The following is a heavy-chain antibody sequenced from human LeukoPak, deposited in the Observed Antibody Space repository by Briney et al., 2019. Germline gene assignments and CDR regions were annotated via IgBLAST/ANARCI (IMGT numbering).Heavy chain of an antibody. CDR2: INPNSGGT. Sequence: GASVKVSCKASGYTFTGYYMHWVRQAPGQGLEWMGWINPNSGGTNYAQKFQGGVTMTTDTSTSTAYMELRRLRSDDTAVYYCAGPQPYYFDYWGQGTLVTVSS. CDR1: GYTFTGYY. J-gene: IGHJ4*02. CDR3: AGPQPYYFDY. V-gene: IGHV1-2*02.